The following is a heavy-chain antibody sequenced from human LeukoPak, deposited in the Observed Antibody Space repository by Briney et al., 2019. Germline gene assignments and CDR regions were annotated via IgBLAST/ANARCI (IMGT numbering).Heavy chain of an antibody. V-gene: IGHV3-48*02. J-gene: IGHJ4*02. CDR1: GFTFSYYS. CDR2: INSISGEI. Sequence: RGSLRLSCAASGFTFSYYSMNWVREAPGKGLEWVSYINSISGEIWYADSVKGRFTISRDDAKNSLYLQMNSLRDEDTAVYYCARDHGYAFDYWGQGTLVTVSS. D-gene: IGHD5-12*01. CDR3: ARDHGYAFDY.